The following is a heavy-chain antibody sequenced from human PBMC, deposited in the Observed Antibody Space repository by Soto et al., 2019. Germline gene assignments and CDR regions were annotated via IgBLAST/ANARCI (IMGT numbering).Heavy chain of an antibody. CDR1: GGSFSGYY. D-gene: IGHD4-17*01. CDR3: ARGGSYGDFFDY. V-gene: IGHV4-59*01. CDR2: IYYTGST. Sequence: PSETLSLTCAVYGGSFSGYYWSWIRQPPGKGLEWIGYIYYTGSTKYNPSLQSRVTISLDTSKNQFSLRLTSVTSADTAVYYCARGGSYGDFFDYWGQGAQVTVSS. J-gene: IGHJ4*02.